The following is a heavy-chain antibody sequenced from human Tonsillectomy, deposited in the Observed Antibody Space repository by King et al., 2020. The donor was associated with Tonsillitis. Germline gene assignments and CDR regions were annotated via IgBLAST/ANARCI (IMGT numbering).Heavy chain of an antibody. CDR1: GFTFSSHG. Sequence: VQLVESGGGVFQPGRSLRLSCAASGFTFSSHGMHWVRQAPGKGLEGVAVIWNDGSNKYYLDSVKGRFTISRDNSNNTLHLQMSSLRAEDTAVYYCARGAGSSWPYYYYYMDVWGKGTTVTVSS. V-gene: IGHV3-33*08. CDR2: IWNDGSNK. CDR3: ARGAGSSWPYYYYYMDV. J-gene: IGHJ6*03. D-gene: IGHD6-13*01.